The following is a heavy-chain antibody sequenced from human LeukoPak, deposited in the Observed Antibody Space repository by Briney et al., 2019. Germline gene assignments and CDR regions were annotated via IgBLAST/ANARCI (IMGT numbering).Heavy chain of an antibody. CDR3: ASAELSIAAAPPKY. D-gene: IGHD6-13*01. J-gene: IGHJ4*02. CDR1: GGSISSYY. Sequence: SETLSLTCTVSGGSISSYYWSWIRQPAGKGLEWIGRIYTSGSTNYNPSLKSRVTMSVDTSKNQFSLKLSSLTAADTAVYYCASAELSIAAAPPKYWGQGTLVTVSP. V-gene: IGHV4-4*07. CDR2: IYTSGST.